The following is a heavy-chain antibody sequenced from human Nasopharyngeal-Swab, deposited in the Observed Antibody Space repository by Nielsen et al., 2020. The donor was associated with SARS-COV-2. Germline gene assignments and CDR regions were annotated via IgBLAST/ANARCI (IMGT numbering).Heavy chain of an antibody. V-gene: IGHV4-59*01. Sequence: SETLSLTCAVYGGSFSGYYWSWIRQPPGKGLEWIGYIYYSGSTNYNPSLKSRVTISVDTSKNQFSLKLSSVTAADTAVYYCATYYYDSSGYWEGFDPWGQGTLVTVSS. D-gene: IGHD3-22*01. CDR3: ATYYYDSSGYWEGFDP. CDR2: IYYSGST. CDR1: GGSFSGYY. J-gene: IGHJ5*02.